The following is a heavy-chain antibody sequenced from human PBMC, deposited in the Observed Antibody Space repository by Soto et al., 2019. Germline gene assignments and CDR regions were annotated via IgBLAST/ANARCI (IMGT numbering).Heavy chain of an antibody. CDR2: IGTAGDT. J-gene: IGHJ6*03. CDR3: ARSPGGYIWGSYRYRDYYYMDV. CDR1: GFTFSSYD. Sequence: GSLRLSCAASGFTFSSYDMHWVRQATGKGLEWVSAIGTAGDTYYPRSVKGRFTISRENAKNSLYLQMNSLRAGDTAVYYCARSPGGYIWGSYRYRDYYYMDVWGKGTTVTVSS. V-gene: IGHV3-13*01. D-gene: IGHD3-16*02.